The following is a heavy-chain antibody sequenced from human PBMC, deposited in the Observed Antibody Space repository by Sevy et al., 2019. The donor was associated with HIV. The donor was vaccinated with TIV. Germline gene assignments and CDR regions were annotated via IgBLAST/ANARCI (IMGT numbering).Heavy chain of an antibody. Sequence: GGSLRLSCAASGFIFSSFEMNWVRQAPGKGLEWVSSISTSGSNRYYADSVKGRVTISRDNAKKSLYLQMNSLRAEDTAIYFCAKRGGQYDLGMDVWGQGTTLTVSS. J-gene: IGHJ6*02. D-gene: IGHD1-1*01. V-gene: IGHV3-48*03. CDR1: GFIFSSFE. CDR3: AKRGGQYDLGMDV. CDR2: ISTSGSNR.